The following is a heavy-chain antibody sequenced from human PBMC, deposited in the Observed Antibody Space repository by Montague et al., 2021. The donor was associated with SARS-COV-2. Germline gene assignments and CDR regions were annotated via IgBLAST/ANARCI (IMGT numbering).Heavy chain of an antibody. CDR2: VHYIGST. Sequence: SETLSLTCTVSGGSISGGPSFWAWIRQSPGKGLEWYGSVHYIGSTYVNLSLKNRVTISVDTTRNQFSLKVNSVTAADTAVYFCSRAAPLRHCSGGGCVDAFDIWGQGTLVVVSS. V-gene: IGHV4-39*01. CDR3: SRAAPLRHCSGGGCVDAFDI. D-gene: IGHD2-8*02. CDR1: GGSISGGPSF. J-gene: IGHJ3*02.